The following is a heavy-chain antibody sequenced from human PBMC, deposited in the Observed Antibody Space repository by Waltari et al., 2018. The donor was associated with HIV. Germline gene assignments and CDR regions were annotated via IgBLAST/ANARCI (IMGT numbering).Heavy chain of an antibody. V-gene: IGHV4-34*01. CDR1: GGSFSGHY. Sequence: QVQLQQWGAGLVKPSETLTLTCAVYGGSFSGHYWTWIRQPPERRLEWIGEINDSGSTNYNPSLESRVRISVDMSKRQFSLEVTSVTAADTAIYYCARTSFADMADYYGFYEAPQNWFDSWGQGTLVTVSS. J-gene: IGHJ5*01. CDR3: ARTSFADMADYYGFYEAPQNWFDS. D-gene: IGHD3-10*01. CDR2: INDSGST.